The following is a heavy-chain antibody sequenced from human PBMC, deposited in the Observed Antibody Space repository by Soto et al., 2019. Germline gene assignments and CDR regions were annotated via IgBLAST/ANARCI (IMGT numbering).Heavy chain of an antibody. CDR1: GFTFSSYA. CDR2: ISGSGGSK. D-gene: IGHD2-15*01. CDR3: AKAGREGGSCYWEVDY. Sequence: GGSLRLSCAASGFTFSSYAMSWVRQAPGKGLEWVSAISGSGGSKYYADSVKGRFTISRDNSKNTLYLQMNSRRAEDTAVYYWAKAGREGGSCYWEVDYWGQGTLVTVSS. V-gene: IGHV3-23*01. J-gene: IGHJ4*02.